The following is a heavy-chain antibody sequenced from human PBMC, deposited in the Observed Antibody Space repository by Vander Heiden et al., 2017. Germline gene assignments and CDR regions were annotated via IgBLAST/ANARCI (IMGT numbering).Heavy chain of an antibody. V-gene: IGHV4-34*01. CDR1: GGSFSGYY. CDR2: INHSGST. Sequence: QVQLQQWGAGLLQPSETLSLTCAVYGGSFSGYYWSWIRQPPGKGLEWIGEINHSGSTNYNPSLKSRVTISVDTSKNQFSLKLSSVTAADTAVYYCARGSTHYYYYYGMDVWGQGTTVTVSS. CDR3: ARGSTHYYYYYGMDV. J-gene: IGHJ6*02.